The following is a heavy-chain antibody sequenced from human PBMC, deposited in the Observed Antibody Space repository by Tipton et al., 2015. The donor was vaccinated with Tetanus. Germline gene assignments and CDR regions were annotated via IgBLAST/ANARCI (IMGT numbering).Heavy chain of an antibody. CDR3: AKRGQQWVVSSYFDS. CDR2: ISGSGGST. J-gene: IGHJ4*02. Sequence: SLRLSCAASGFTFNDYAIHWVRQVTGRGLEWVSGISGSGGSTVYADSVKGRFTISRDSSKNTVFLQMNSLRAEDTAVYFCAKRGQQWVVSSYFDSWGQGTLVAVST. D-gene: IGHD6-19*01. V-gene: IGHV3-9*01. CDR1: GFTFNDYA.